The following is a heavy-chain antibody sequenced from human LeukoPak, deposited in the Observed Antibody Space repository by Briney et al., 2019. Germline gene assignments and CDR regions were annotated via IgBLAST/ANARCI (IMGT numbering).Heavy chain of an antibody. CDR2: IYYSGST. CDR1: GGSISSSSYY. V-gene: IGHV4-39*01. D-gene: IGHD3-9*01. CDR3: ARLSFDWLSYYFDY. J-gene: IGHJ4*02. Sequence: KPSETLSLTCTVSGGSISSSSYYWGWIRQPPGKGLEWIGSIYYSGSTYYNPSLKSRVTISVDTSKNQFSLKLSSVTAADTAVYYCARLSFDWLSYYFDYWGQGTLVSVSS.